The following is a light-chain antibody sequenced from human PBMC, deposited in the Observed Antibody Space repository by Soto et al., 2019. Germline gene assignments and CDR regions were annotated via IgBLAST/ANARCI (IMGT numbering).Light chain of an antibody. J-gene: IGKJ1*01. V-gene: IGKV4-1*01. CDR2: WAS. CDR1: QSVLYGSNNQNY. Sequence: DIVMTQSPDSLAVSLVERATINCKSSQSVLYGSNNQNYLAWYQQKPLQPPKLLIYWASTRESGVPDRFSGRGSGTDFTLSISSLQAEDVAVYYCQKYYNTGTFGPGNKVEIK. CDR3: QKYYNTGT.